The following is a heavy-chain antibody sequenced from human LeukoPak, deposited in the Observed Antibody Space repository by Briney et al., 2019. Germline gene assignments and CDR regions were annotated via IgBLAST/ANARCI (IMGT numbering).Heavy chain of an antibody. D-gene: IGHD3-22*01. Sequence: GGSLRLSCAASGFIFSNYAMSWVRQAPGRGLEWVSAVRYDSKTIYYADAVKGRFTISRDNSKNTVYLQMDSLRVEDTAVYYCARHGGATMTEGFLHAFDIWGQGTMVTVSS. J-gene: IGHJ3*02. CDR1: GFIFSNYA. CDR2: VRYDSKTI. V-gene: IGHV3-23*01. CDR3: ARHGGATMTEGFLHAFDI.